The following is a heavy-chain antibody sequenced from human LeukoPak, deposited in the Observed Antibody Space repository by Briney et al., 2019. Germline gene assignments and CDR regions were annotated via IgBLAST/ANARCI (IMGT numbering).Heavy chain of an antibody. Sequence: SETLSLTCTVSGGSISSSSYYWGWIRQPPGTGLEWIGSIYYSGSTYYNPSLKSRVTTSVDTSKNQFSLKLSSVTAEDTAVYYCARDWYSSSSGVNYNYYYYMDVWGKGTTVTVSS. CDR3: ARDWYSSSSGVNYNYYYYMDV. J-gene: IGHJ6*03. CDR2: IYYSGST. D-gene: IGHD6-6*01. V-gene: IGHV4-39*07. CDR1: GGSISSSSYY.